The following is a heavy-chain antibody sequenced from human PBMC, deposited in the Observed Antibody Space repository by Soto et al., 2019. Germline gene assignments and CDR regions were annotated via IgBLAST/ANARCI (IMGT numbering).Heavy chain of an antibody. CDR3: AHRLQRAYHYNGGTFNY. J-gene: IGHJ4*02. D-gene: IGHD3-22*01. CDR2: IYWDDDK. Sequence: SGPTLVNPTQTLTLTCTFSGFSLSTSGVGVGWIRQPPGKALECLALIYWDDDKRYSPSLKSRLTITMDTSKNQVVLTMTNMDPVDTGTYYCAHRLQRAYHYNGGTFNYWGQGHLVTVSS. V-gene: IGHV2-5*02. CDR1: GFSLSTSGVG.